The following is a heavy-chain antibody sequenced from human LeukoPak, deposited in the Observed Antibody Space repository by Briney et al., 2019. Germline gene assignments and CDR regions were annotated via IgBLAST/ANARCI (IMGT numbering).Heavy chain of an antibody. J-gene: IGHJ4*02. V-gene: IGHV3-7*01. CDR3: AMFQRRDWFH. CDR1: GFTFSSYW. CDR2: IKQDGSEK. D-gene: IGHD3-9*01. Sequence: GGSLRLSRAASGFTFSSYWMSWVRQAPGKGLEWVANIKQDGSEKYYVDSVKGRFTISRDNAKNSLYLEINSLRAEDTAVYYCAMFQRRDWFHWGQGTLVTVSS.